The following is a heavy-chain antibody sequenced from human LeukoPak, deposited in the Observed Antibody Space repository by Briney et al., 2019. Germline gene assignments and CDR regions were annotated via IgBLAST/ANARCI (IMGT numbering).Heavy chain of an antibody. V-gene: IGHV3-64D*06. Sequence: GGSLRLSCSASGFIFSGFAMHWVRQAPGKALEYVAAINTNGDTTYYADYVKGRFIISRDNSKNTVFLQMGSLRPDDTAVYYCVKTIYGYAVRDYWGQGARVTVAS. D-gene: IGHD3-3*01. CDR2: INTNGDTT. J-gene: IGHJ4*02. CDR3: VKTIYGYAVRDY. CDR1: GFIFSGFA.